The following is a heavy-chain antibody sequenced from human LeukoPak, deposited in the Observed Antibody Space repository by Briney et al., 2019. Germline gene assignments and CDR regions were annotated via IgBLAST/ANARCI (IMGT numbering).Heavy chain of an antibody. CDR1: GDSISNYY. Sequence: RPSETLSLTCTVSGDSISNYYWSWIRQPPGKGLEWIGYIYYSGSTNYNPSLKSRVTISVDTSKNQFSLKLSSVTAADTAVYYCARLVGRQEIKMALVYYYYGMDVWGQGTTDTVSS. V-gene: IGHV4-59*08. D-gene: IGHD5-24*01. CDR2: IYYSGST. CDR3: ARLVGRQEIKMALVYYYYGMDV. J-gene: IGHJ6*02.